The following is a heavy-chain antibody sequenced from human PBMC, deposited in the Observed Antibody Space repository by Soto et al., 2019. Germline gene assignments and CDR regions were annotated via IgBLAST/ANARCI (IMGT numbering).Heavy chain of an antibody. CDR1: GYTFTSYD. CDR3: ARGGDIVVVVAASGYGMDV. V-gene: IGHV1-8*01. J-gene: IGHJ6*02. D-gene: IGHD2-15*01. Sequence: ASVKVSCKSSGYTFTSYDINWVRQATGQGLEWMGWMNPNSGNTGYAQKFQGRVTMTRNTSISTAYMELSSLRSEDTAVYYCARGGDIVVVVAASGYGMDVWGQGTTVTVSS. CDR2: MNPNSGNT.